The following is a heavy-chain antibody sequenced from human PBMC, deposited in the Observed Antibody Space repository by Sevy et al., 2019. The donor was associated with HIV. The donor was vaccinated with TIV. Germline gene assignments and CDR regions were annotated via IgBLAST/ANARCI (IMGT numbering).Heavy chain of an antibody. CDR3: AKDRKVLLVVYAIPFDVFDI. CDR2: IRYDGSNE. J-gene: IGHJ3*02. CDR1: GFTFSNHG. D-gene: IGHD2-8*02. Sequence: GESLKISCAASGFTFSNHGMHWVRQAPGKGLEWVAFIRYDGSNEYYGDSVKGQFTISRDNSKDTLYLQMNSLRPEDTAVYFCAKDRKVLLVVYAIPFDVFDIWGHGTMVTVSS. V-gene: IGHV3-30*02.